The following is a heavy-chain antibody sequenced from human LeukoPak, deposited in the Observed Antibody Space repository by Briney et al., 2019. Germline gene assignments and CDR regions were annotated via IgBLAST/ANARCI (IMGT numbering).Heavy chain of an antibody. CDR1: GDSISNYY. Sequence: SETLSLTCTVSGDSISNYYWSWIRQPQENGLDWIGYIFYSGSTNYNPSLKSRVTMSVDTSKSQFSLKLSSVTAADTAIYYCARYNSGWSYFDYWGQGTLVTVSS. D-gene: IGHD6-19*01. CDR2: IFYSGST. CDR3: ARYNSGWSYFDY. J-gene: IGHJ4*02. V-gene: IGHV4-59*01.